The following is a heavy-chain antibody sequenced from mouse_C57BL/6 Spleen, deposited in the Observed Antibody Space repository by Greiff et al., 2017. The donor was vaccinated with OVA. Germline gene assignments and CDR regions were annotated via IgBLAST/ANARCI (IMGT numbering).Heavy chain of an antibody. D-gene: IGHD5-5*01. CDR1: GYTFTDYE. CDR2: IAPETGGT. Sequence: QVQLQQSGAELVRPGASVTLSCKASGYTFTDYEMHWVKQTPVHGLEWIGAIAPETGGTAYNQKFKGKAILTADKSSSTAYMELRSLTSEDSAVYYCTNYHRDYYAMDYWGQGTSVTVSS. J-gene: IGHJ4*01. V-gene: IGHV1-15*01. CDR3: TNYHRDYYAMDY.